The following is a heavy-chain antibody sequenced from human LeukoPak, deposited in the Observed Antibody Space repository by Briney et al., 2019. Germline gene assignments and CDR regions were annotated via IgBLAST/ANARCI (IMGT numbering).Heavy chain of an antibody. J-gene: IGHJ4*02. CDR3: AREGSSGY. CDR1: GYTFTASN. Sequence: GASVKVSCKASGYTFTASNIHWVRQAPGQGLEWMGWISPNNGATTYAQNFQGRVIMTWDTSISTAYIELSRLTSDDTAVYFCAREGSSGYWGQGTLVTVSS. V-gene: IGHV1-2*02. D-gene: IGHD1-26*01. CDR2: ISPNNGAT.